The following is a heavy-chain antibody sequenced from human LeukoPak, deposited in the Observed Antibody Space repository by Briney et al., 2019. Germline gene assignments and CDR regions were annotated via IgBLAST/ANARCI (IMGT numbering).Heavy chain of an antibody. Sequence: ASVKVSCKACGYTFTGYYMHWVRQAPGQGLEWMGWINPNSGGTNYAQKFQGRVTMTRDTSISTAYMELSRLRSDDTAVYYCARDHGGWFGEIDAFDIWGQGTMVTVSS. V-gene: IGHV1-2*02. CDR3: ARDHGGWFGEIDAFDI. D-gene: IGHD3-10*01. J-gene: IGHJ3*02. CDR1: GYTFTGYY. CDR2: INPNSGGT.